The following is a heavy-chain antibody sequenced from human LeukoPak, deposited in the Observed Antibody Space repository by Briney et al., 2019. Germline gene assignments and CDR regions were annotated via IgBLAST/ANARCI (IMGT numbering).Heavy chain of an antibody. CDR1: GYTFTSYG. CDR2: ITTYNGNT. D-gene: IGHD2-2*01. J-gene: IGHJ4*02. V-gene: IGHV1-18*01. Sequence: ASVKVSCKASGYTFTSYGISWVRQAPGQGLEWMGWITTYNGNTNYAQKLQGRVTMTTDTSTTTAYMELRSLRSDATAVCYCAREPRTSCCYSGYWGQGTLVTVSS. CDR3: AREPRTSCCYSGY.